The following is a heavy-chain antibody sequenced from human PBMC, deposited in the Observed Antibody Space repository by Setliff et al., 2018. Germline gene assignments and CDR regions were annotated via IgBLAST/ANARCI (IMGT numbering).Heavy chain of an antibody. J-gene: IGHJ4*02. D-gene: IGHD2-2*01. CDR3: ARLSCSSNSCPFDF. V-gene: IGHV4-34*01. Sequence: SETLSLTCAASGGTFSDYYWTWIRQPPGKGLEWIGEVNHSGSSNYNPSLKSRLTISIDTSKNQFSLRLNSVTAADTAVYYCARLSCSSNSCPFDFWVQGTLVTVSS. CDR1: GGTFSDYY. CDR2: VNHSGSS.